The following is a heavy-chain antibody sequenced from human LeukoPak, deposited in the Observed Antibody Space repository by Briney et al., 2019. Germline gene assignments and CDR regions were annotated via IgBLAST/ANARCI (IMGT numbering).Heavy chain of an antibody. J-gene: IGHJ4*02. CDR2: ISAYNGNT. D-gene: IGHD5-18*01. CDR1: GYTFTSYG. CDR3: ARVENSYGYSPGVDFDY. Sequence: ASVKVSCKASGYTFTSYGISWVRQAPGQGLEWMGWISAYNGNTNYAQKLQGRVTMTTDTSTSTAYMELRSLRSDDTAVYYCARVENSYGYSPGVDFDYWGQGTLVTVSS. V-gene: IGHV1-18*01.